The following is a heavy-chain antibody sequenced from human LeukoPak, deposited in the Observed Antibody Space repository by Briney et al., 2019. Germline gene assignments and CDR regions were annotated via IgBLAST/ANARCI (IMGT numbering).Heavy chain of an antibody. CDR2: INHSGST. CDR1: GGSFSGYY. Sequence: PSETLSLTCAVYGGSFSGYYWSWIRQPPGKGLEWIGEINHSGSTNYNPSLKSRVTISVDTSKSQFSLQLNSVTPEDTAVYYCARDYGDYVRWFDPWGQGTLVTVSS. J-gene: IGHJ5*02. D-gene: IGHD4-17*01. V-gene: IGHV4-34*01. CDR3: ARDYGDYVRWFDP.